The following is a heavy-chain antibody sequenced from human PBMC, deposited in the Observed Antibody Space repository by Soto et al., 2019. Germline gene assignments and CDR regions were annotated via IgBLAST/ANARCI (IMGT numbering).Heavy chain of an antibody. Sequence: QVQLVQSGAEVKKPGSSVKVSCKASGGTFSSYAISWVRQAPGQGLEWMGGIIPIFGTANYAQQFQGRVTITADESTSTAYMELSSLRSEDTAVYYRARDSFNDYGDHDHYFDYWGQGTLVTVSS. CDR3: ARDSFNDYGDHDHYFDY. V-gene: IGHV1-69*12. D-gene: IGHD4-17*01. CDR1: GGTFSSYA. CDR2: IIPIFGTA. J-gene: IGHJ4*02.